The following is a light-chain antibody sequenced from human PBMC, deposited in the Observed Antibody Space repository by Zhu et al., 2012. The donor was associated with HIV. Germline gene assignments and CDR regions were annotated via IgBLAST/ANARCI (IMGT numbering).Light chain of an antibody. V-gene: IGKV3-11*01. CDR1: RSVRTF. J-gene: IGKJ4*01. CDR3: QQRSNWPLT. CDR2: DTS. Sequence: IVLTQSPATLSLSPGERATVSCRASRSVRTFLAWYQQKPGQAPRLLIYDTSKRAAGIPARFSGSGSETDFTLTISSLEPEDFALYYCQQRSNWPLTFGGGTEGGGSN.